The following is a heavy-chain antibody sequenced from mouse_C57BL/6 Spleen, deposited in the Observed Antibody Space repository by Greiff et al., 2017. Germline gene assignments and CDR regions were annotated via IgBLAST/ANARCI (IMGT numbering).Heavy chain of an antibody. D-gene: IGHD1-1*01. J-gene: IGHJ2*01. CDR3: STSTTVVARYYYDY. CDR1: GYTFTSYW. Sequence: QVQLQQPGAELVKPGASVKLSCKASGYTFTSYWMHWVKQRPGQGLEWIGMIHPNSGSTNYNEKFKSKPTLTVDKSSSTAYMQLSSLTSEDSAVYYYSTSTTVVARYYYDYWGQGPTLTVSS. V-gene: IGHV1-64*01. CDR2: IHPNSGST.